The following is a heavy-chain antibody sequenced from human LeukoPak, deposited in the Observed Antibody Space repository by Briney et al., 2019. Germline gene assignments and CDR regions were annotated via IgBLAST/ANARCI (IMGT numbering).Heavy chain of an antibody. CDR2: IKQDGSEK. V-gene: IGHV3-7*01. Sequence: GGSLRLSCEASGFTFSRNWMSWVRQAPGKGLEWVAYIKQDGSEKYYVDSVKGRFTISRDNAKNSLYLQMNSLRAEDTAVYYCARVAGGDAFDIWGQGTMVTVSS. D-gene: IGHD3-10*01. CDR3: ARVAGGDAFDI. CDR1: GFTFSRNW. J-gene: IGHJ3*02.